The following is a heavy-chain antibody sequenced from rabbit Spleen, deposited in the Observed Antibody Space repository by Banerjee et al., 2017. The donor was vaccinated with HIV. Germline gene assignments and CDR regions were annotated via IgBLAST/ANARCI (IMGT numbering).Heavy chain of an antibody. D-gene: IGHD1-1*01. CDR2: IDTGSSGFT. CDR3: ARDTSSSFSSYGMDL. J-gene: IGHJ6*01. V-gene: IGHV1S45*01. CDR1: GVSFSRSSY. Sequence: QEQLEESGGGLVKPGASLTLTCTASGVSFSRSSYMRWFRQAPGKGREWIACIDTGSSGFTYFATGAKGRFTCSKTSSTTVTLQMTRLTAADTATYFCARDTSSSFSSYGMDLWGQGTLVTVS.